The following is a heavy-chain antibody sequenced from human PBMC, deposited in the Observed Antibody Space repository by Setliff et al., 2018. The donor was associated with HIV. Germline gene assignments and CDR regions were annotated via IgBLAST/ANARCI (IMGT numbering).Heavy chain of an antibody. J-gene: IGHJ4*02. CDR2: IRNKGYGETI. D-gene: IGHD2-2*01. Sequence: GESLKISCTASGFTFADSTMSWVRPAPGKGLEWVAFIRNKGYGETIEYAASVKGRFTISRDDSERIAYLQMNSLKPEDTAVYYCARESFFVVVPDAIDYWGQGTLVTVSS. CDR1: GFTFADST. V-gene: IGHV3-49*04. CDR3: ARESFFVVVPDAIDY.